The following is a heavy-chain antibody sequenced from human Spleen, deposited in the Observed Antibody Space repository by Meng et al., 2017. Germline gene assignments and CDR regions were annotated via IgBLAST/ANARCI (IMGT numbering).Heavy chain of an antibody. CDR2: IIPICGTA. Sequence: SVKVSCKASGGTFSSYAISWVRQAPGQGLEWMGGIIPICGTANYAQKFQGRVTITADKSTSTAYMELSSLRSEDTAVYYCARGAGPQRPYYFDYWGQGTLVTVSS. J-gene: IGHJ4*02. D-gene: IGHD1-1*01. CDR3: ARGAGPQRPYYFDY. CDR1: GGTFSSYA. V-gene: IGHV1-69*06.